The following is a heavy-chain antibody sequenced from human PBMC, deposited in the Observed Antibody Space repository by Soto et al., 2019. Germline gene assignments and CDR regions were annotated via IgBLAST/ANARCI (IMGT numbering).Heavy chain of an antibody. J-gene: IGHJ4*02. CDR3: AKVGQQLVPFDY. CDR1: GFTFSSYG. CDR2: ISYDGSNK. Sequence: GSLRLSCAASGFTFSSYGMHWVRQAPGKGLEWVAVISYDGSNKYYADSVKGRFTISRDNSKNTLYLQMNSLRAEDTAVYYCAKVGQQLVPFDYWGQGTLVTVSS. D-gene: IGHD6-13*01. V-gene: IGHV3-30*18.